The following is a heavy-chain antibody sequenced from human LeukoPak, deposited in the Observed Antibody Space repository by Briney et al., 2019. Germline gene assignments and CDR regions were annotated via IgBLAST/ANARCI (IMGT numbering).Heavy chain of an antibody. V-gene: IGHV3-21*01. CDR1: GFTFSSYS. Sequence: GGSLRLSCAASGFTFSSYSMNWVRQAPGKGLEWVSSINYSGTNMYYADSVKGRFTVSRDNAKNSLFLQMNSLRPEDTAVYYCVTSGCSGATCYFYFDYWGQGTLVTVSS. D-gene: IGHD2-15*01. J-gene: IGHJ4*02. CDR2: INYSGTNM. CDR3: VTSGCSGATCYFYFDY.